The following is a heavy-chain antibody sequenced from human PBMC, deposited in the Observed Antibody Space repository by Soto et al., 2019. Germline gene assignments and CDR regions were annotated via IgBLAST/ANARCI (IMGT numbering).Heavy chain of an antibody. CDR1: GGSFSGYY. J-gene: IGHJ4*02. CDR2: INHSGST. CDR3: ARGLYRYSYFDY. V-gene: IGHV4-34*01. Sequence: SETLSLTCAVYGGSFSGYYWSWIRQPPGKGLEWIGEINHSGSTNYNPSLKSRVTISVDTSKNQFSLKLSSVTAADTAVYYCARGLYRYSYFDYWGQGTLVTVSS. D-gene: IGHD1-1*01.